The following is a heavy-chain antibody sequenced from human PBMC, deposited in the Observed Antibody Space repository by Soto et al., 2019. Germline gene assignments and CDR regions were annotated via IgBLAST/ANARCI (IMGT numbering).Heavy chain of an antibody. Sequence: EVQLLESGGGLVQPGGSLTLSCAASGFTFSDYAMTWVRQAPGTGLEWVSSITGSGTTTYYADSVRGRFTISRDNFKNTVYLQMKSLSDADTSIDYCAKDRPPSLYYFDSWGRGILVTVSS. V-gene: IGHV3-23*01. CDR3: AKDRPPSLYYFDS. CDR1: GFTFSDYA. CDR2: ITGSGTTT. J-gene: IGHJ4*02. D-gene: IGHD2-2*01.